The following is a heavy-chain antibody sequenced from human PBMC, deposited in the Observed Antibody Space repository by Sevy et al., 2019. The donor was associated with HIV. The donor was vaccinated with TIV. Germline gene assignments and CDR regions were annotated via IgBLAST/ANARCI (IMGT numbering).Heavy chain of an antibody. CDR3: ARTDCSGGSCYLYGI. Sequence: GESLKISCKGSGYSFTSYWIGWVRQMPGKGLEWMGIIYPGDSDTRYSPSFQGQVTISADKSISTAYLQWSSLKASDTAMYYCARTDCSGGSCYLYGIWGQRTMVTVSS. D-gene: IGHD2-15*01. V-gene: IGHV5-51*01. J-gene: IGHJ3*02. CDR2: IYPGDSDT. CDR1: GYSFTSYW.